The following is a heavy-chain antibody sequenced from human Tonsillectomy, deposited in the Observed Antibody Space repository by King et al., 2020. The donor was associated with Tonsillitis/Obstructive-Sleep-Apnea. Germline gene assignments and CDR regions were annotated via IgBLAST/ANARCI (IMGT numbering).Heavy chain of an antibody. CDR2: ISWDGGKT. J-gene: IGHJ4*02. D-gene: IGHD3-9*01. V-gene: IGHV3-43*01. CDR1: GLTFDDYT. Sequence: VQLVESGGVVVQPGGSLRLSCAASGLTFDDYTMHWVRQAPGKGLEWVSLISWDGGKTCYAASVKGRFTISRDNSKSSLYLQMNSLRTEDTASYYCATALVPHHWGQGTLVTVSS. CDR3: ATALVPHH.